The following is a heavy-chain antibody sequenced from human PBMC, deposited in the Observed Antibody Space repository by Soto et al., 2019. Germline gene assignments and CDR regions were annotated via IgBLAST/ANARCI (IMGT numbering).Heavy chain of an antibody. V-gene: IGHV1-58*01. J-gene: IGHJ6*02. CDR1: GFTFTSSA. D-gene: IGHD3-16*01. CDR2: IVVGSGNT. CDR3: AAYESENYPSYGMDG. Sequence: GASVKVSCKASGFTFTSSAVQWVRQARGQRLEWIGWIVVGSGNTNYAQKFQERVTITRDMSTSTAYMELSSLRSEDTAVYYCAAYESENYPSYGMDGWGQGTTVTVSS.